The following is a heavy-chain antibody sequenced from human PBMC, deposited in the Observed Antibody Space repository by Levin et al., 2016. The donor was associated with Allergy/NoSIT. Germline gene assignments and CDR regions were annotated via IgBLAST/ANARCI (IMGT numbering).Heavy chain of an antibody. V-gene: IGHV4-59*08. CDR3: ARSRPAGSGSYSKLRYSRYYGMDV. CDR2: IYYSGST. CDR1: GGSISSYY. Sequence: GSLRLSCTVSGGSISSYYWSWIRQPPGKGLEWIGYIYYSGSTNYNPSLKSRVTISVDTSKNQFSLKLSSVTAADTAVYYCARSRPAGSGSYSKLRYSRYYGMDVWGQGTTVTVSS. D-gene: IGHD3-10*01. J-gene: IGHJ6*02.